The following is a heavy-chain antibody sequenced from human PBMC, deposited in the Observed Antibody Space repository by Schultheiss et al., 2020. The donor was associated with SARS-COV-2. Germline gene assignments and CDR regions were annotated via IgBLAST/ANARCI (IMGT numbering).Heavy chain of an antibody. J-gene: IGHJ4*02. CDR2: ISYSGST. CDR3: ASSIWSGYLPTTWS. Sequence: SQTHSLTCTVSGGSINSGGYYWSWIRQHPGRGLEWIGHISYSGSTNYNPSLKSRVTISVDTSKNQFSLKLSSVTAADTAVYYCASSIWSGYLPTTWSWGQGTLVTVSS. D-gene: IGHD3-3*01. CDR1: GGSINSGGYY. V-gene: IGHV4-61*08.